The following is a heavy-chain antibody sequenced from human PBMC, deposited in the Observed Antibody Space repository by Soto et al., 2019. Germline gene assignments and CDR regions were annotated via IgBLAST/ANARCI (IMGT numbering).Heavy chain of an antibody. J-gene: IGHJ4*02. CDR2: ISGSGGST. V-gene: IGHV3-23*01. D-gene: IGHD3-22*01. CDR1: GVTFSSYA. Sequence: PGGSLRLSCAASGVTFSSYAMSWVRQAPGKGLEWVSAISGSGGSTYYADSVKGRFTISRDNSKNTLYLQMNSLRAEDTAVYYCAKDLDLRTYYYDSSGYYWGQGTLVTVSS. CDR3: AKDLDLRTYYYDSSGYY.